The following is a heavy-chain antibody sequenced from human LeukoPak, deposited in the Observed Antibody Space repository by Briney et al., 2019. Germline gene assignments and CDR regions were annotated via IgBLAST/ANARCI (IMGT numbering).Heavy chain of an antibody. CDR3: TRAAGITGASRDNWFDP. D-gene: IGHD1/OR15-1a*01. CDR2: IWHDGNRK. V-gene: IGHV3-33*01. J-gene: IGHJ5*02. Sequence: GGSLRLSCAASGFTFSSYDMHWVRRAPGKGLEWVASIWHDGNRKYHADSVEGRFTISRDNSKNTVYVQMNSLRADDTAVYYCTRAAGITGASRDNWFDPWGQGTLVIVSS. CDR1: GFTFSSYD.